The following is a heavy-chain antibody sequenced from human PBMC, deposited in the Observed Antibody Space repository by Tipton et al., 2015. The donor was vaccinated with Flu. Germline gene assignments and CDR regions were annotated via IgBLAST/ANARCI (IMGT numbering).Heavy chain of an antibody. CDR1: GGSISSYY. D-gene: IGHD5-24*01. V-gene: IGHV4-4*07. Sequence: TLSLTCTVSGGSISSYYWSWIRQPPGKGLEWIGRIYTSGSTNYNPSLKSRVTMSVDTSKNQFPLKLSSVTAADTAVYYCARDRGDGYNLISGYSGTENWFDPWGQGTLVTVSS. CDR2: IYTSGST. J-gene: IGHJ5*02. CDR3: ARDRGDGYNLISGYSGTENWFDP.